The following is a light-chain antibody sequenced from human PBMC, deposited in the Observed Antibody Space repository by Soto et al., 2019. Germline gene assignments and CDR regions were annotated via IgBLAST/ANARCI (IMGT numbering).Light chain of an antibody. V-gene: IGKV3-15*01. J-gene: IGKJ1*01. CDR1: QSVSSP. Sequence: DTLLTQLLVAWSVTPGERATLYCRTSQSVSSPSAWYQQNPGQSPRLLIYGSSTRATGVPARCSGSGSGTEFILTISSLQSEDVAIHYFHQYQNWPRTFGQGTKV. CDR3: HQYQNWPRT. CDR2: GSS.